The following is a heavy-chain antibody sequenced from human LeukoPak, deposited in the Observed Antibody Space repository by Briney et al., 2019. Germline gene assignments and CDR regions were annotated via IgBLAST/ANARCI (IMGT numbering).Heavy chain of an antibody. Sequence: PGGSLRLSCAASGFSFGSHSMTWVRQAPGMGLDWVSTISPRSDFTFYADSVKGRFTVSRDNSRNILFLHMSTLRAEDTAVYYSSEQPESLAGAMHSRGQGALVTVSS. CDR1: GFSFGSHS. D-gene: IGHD6-13*01. CDR2: ISPRSDFT. J-gene: IGHJ5*01. CDR3: SEQPESLAGAMHS. V-gene: IGHV3-23*01.